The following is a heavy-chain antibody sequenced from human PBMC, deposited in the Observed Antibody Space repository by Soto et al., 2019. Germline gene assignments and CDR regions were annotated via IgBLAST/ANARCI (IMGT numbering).Heavy chain of an antibody. D-gene: IGHD3-10*01. V-gene: IGHV3-30-3*01. J-gene: IGHJ5*02. CDR3: ARERVRGVMGFDP. CDR1: GFTLSSYA. Sequence: GGSLRLSCAASGFTLSSYAMHWVRQAPGKGLEWVAVISYDGSNKYYADSVKGRFTTSRDNSKNTLYLQMNSLRAEDTAVYYCARERVRGVMGFDPWGQGTLVTVSS. CDR2: ISYDGSNK.